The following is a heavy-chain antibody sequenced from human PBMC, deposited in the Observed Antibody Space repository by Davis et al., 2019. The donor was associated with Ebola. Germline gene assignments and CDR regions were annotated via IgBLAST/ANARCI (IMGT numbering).Heavy chain of an antibody. CDR1: GGSFSGYY. CDR2: ISSSSSTI. V-gene: IGHV3-11*04. J-gene: IGHJ4*02. CDR3: ARAMDTAMVTGVFDY. Sequence: PSETLSLTCAVYGGSFSGYYWSWIRQPPGKGLEWVSYISSSSSTIYYADSVKGRFTISRDNAKNSLYLQMNSLRAEDTAVYYCARAMDTAMVTGVFDYWGQGTLVTVSS. D-gene: IGHD5-18*01.